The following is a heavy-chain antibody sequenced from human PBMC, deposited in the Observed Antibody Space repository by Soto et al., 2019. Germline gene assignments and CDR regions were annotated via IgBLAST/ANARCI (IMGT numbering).Heavy chain of an antibody. Sequence: KVSCKASGGTFSSYAISWVRQAPGQGLEWMGGIIPIFGTANYAQKFQGRVTITADESTSTAYMELSSLRSEDTAVYYCARGWDSSGYRDFEYWGKGTLVTVSS. CDR3: ARGWDSSGYRDFEY. J-gene: IGHJ4*02. CDR2: IIPIFGTA. CDR1: GGTFSSYA. V-gene: IGHV1-69*01. D-gene: IGHD3-22*01.